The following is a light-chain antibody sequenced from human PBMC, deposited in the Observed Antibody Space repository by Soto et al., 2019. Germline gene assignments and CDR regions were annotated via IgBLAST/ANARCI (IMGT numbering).Light chain of an antibody. Sequence: ELVMTQSPATLSVSPGERATLSCRASQSVSSNLAWYQQKPGQAPRLLIYGASTRATGITARFSGSGSGTEFTLTISSLQSEDFAVYYCQQYNTWPETFGPGTKVEIK. V-gene: IGKV3-15*01. J-gene: IGKJ1*01. CDR3: QQYNTWPET. CDR1: QSVSSN. CDR2: GAS.